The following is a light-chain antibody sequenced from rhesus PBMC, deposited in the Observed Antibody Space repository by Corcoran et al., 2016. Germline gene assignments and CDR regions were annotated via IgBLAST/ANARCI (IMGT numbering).Light chain of an antibody. J-gene: IGKJ4*01. CDR2: GAS. CDR1: QSVSSS. V-gene: IGKV3-42*01. Sequence: EIVMTQSPATLSLSPGERATLSCRASQSVSSSLAWHQQKPGQAPKVLIYGASTRDTGIPARFSGRGSATEFTLTLSGLEPEDVGVYYCQQDYTWPLTFGGGTKVELK. CDR3: QQDYTWPLT.